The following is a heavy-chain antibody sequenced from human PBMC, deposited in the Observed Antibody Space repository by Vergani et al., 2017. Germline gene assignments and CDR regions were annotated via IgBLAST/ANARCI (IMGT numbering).Heavy chain of an antibody. D-gene: IGHD4-23*01. Sequence: QVQLVESGGGLVKPGGSLRLSCAASGFTFSDYYTSWIRPAPATGLGWVSYISSSSSYTNYADSGKVRFTISRDNAKNSLYLQMNSLRAEDTAVYYCAREDYGGNSGNFDYWGQGTLVTVSS. V-gene: IGHV3-11*06. CDR1: GFTFSDYY. J-gene: IGHJ4*02. CDR2: ISSSSSYT. CDR3: AREDYGGNSGNFDY.